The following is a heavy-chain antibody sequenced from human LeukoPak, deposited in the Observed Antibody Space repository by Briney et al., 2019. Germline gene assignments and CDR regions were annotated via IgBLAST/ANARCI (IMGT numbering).Heavy chain of an antibody. Sequence: PSETLSLTCTVSGGSISSYYWSWIRQPPGKGLAWMGYIYYSGSTNYNPSLKSRVSISVDTYKNQFSLKLSSVTAADTAVYYCAGVGDSRGYYEGYFDYWGQGTLVTVSS. CDR2: IYYSGST. CDR3: AGVGDSRGYYEGYFDY. V-gene: IGHV4-59*01. J-gene: IGHJ4*02. CDR1: GGSISSYY. D-gene: IGHD3-22*01.